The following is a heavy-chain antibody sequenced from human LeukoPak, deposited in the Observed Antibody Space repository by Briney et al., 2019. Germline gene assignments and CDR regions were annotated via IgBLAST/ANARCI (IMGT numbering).Heavy chain of an antibody. V-gene: IGHV1-69*05. Sequence: ASVKVSCKASGDTFSSYAISWVRQAPGQGLEWMGRIIPIFGTANYAQKFQGRVTITTDESTSTAYMELSSLRSEDTAVYYCATSSGYYYPFDYWGQGTLVTVSS. CDR3: ATSSGYYYPFDY. J-gene: IGHJ4*02. CDR1: GDTFSSYA. D-gene: IGHD3-22*01. CDR2: IIPIFGTA.